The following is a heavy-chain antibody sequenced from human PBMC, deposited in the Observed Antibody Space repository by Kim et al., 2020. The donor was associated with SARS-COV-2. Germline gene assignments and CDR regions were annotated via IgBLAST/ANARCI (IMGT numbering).Heavy chain of an antibody. CDR2: INPSGGST. J-gene: IGHJ4*02. D-gene: IGHD5-12*01. V-gene: IGHV1-46*01. Sequence: ASVKVSCKASGYTFTSYYMHWVRQAPGQGFEWTGIINPSGGSTSYAQKFQGRVTMTRDTSTSTVYMELSSLRDEDTAVYYCARIGSGYDLEANDYWGQGTLVTVSS. CDR3: ARIGSGYDLEANDY. CDR1: GYTFTSYY.